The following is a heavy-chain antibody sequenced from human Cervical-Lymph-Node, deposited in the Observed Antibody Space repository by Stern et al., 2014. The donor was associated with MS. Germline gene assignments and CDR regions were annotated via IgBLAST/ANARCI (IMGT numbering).Heavy chain of an antibody. CDR3: ALLSYNSGPES. D-gene: IGHD1-1*01. CDR1: GGNFSVLA. J-gene: IGHJ5*02. V-gene: IGHV1-69*06. Sequence: QVQLVESGAEVKKPESSVKVSCQASGGNFSVLAISWVRQAPGQRPEWMGGIIPILETATYAQKFQGRVTITAYRSTSRVHMEMTSLRGEDTAVFYCALLSYNSGPESWGQGTLVTVSS. CDR2: IIPILETA.